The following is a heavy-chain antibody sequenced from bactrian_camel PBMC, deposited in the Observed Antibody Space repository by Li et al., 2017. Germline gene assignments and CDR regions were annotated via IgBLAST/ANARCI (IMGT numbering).Heavy chain of an antibody. CDR2: MYTGGRAT. CDR3: ATGSRGPEPPNTPIAAFFGY. V-gene: IGHV3S1*01. Sequence: VQLVESGGGSEQAGGSLRLSCVVSGMKYDTYCVGWFRQTRGNERGGVATMYTGGRATYYADAVQGRFTISQDNAKNTVYLQMNSLKSEDTALYYCATGSRGPEPPNTPIAAFFGYWGQGTQVTVS. J-gene: IGHJ6*01. D-gene: IGHD1*01. CDR1: GMKYDTYC.